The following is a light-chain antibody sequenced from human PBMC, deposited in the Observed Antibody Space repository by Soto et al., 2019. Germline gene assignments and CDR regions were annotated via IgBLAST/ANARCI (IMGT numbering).Light chain of an antibody. V-gene: IGKV3-20*01. CDR2: AES. CDR1: QSVSSSY. CDR3: QQYGSSPPIT. J-gene: IGKJ4*01. Sequence: EIVLTQSPGTLSLPPGGRATLSCRASQSVSSSYLAWYQQKPGQAPRLLIYAESSRATGIPDRFSGSGSGTDFTLTISRLEPEDFAVYYCQQYGSSPPITFGGGTKVDIK.